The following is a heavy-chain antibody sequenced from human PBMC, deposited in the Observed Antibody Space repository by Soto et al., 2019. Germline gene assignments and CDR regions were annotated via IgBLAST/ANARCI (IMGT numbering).Heavy chain of an antibody. CDR3: ARHAAHGSGLSGGMDV. CDR2: IYHSGTT. CDR1: GGSISSDDFF. V-gene: IGHV4-31*03. J-gene: IGHJ6*02. Sequence: QVQLQESGPGLVKPSETLSLSCNVSGGSISSDDFFWSWVRQHPARGLEWIGYIYHSGTTYYNPSLQSRITIALDTSKNQFSLKLRAVTAADTAVYFCARHAAHGSGLSGGMDVWGQGTAVTVS. D-gene: IGHD3-10*01.